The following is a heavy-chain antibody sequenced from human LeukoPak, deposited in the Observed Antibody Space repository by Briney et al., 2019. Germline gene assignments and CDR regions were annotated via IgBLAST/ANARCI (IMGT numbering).Heavy chain of an antibody. CDR3: ASRGYSYAWLFGY. V-gene: IGHV4-38-2*02. CDR1: GYSISSGYY. J-gene: IGHJ4*02. CDR2: IYHSGST. D-gene: IGHD5-18*01. Sequence: KTSETLSLTCTVSGYSISSGYYWGWIRQPPGKGLEWIGSIYHSGSTYYNPSLKSRVTISVDTSKNQFSLKLSSVTAADTAVYYCASRGYSYAWLFGYWGQGTLVTVSS.